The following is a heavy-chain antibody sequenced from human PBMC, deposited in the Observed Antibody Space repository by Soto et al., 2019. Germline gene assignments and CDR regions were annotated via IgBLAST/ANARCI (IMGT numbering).Heavy chain of an antibody. V-gene: IGHV4-31*03. CDR2: IYYSGST. CDR1: GGSISSGGYY. Sequence: SETLSLTCTVSGGSISSGGYYWSWIRQHPGKGLEWIGYIYYSGSTYYNPSLKSRVTISVDTSKNQFSLKLSSVTAADTAVYYCARKFRTSSYYYDSSGYHKSGFDYWGQGTLVTVSS. CDR3: ARKFRTSSYYYDSSGYHKSGFDY. D-gene: IGHD3-22*01. J-gene: IGHJ4*02.